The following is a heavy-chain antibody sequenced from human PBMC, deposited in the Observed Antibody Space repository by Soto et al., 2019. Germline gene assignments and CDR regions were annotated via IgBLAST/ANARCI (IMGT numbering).Heavy chain of an antibody. J-gene: IGHJ4*02. V-gene: IGHV5-10-1*01. CDR2: IDPSDSYT. CDR1: GYSFTSYW. CDR3: ARQPSPGDFDY. Sequence: PGDSLKISCKGSGYSFTSYWISWVRQMPGKGLDWMGRIDPSDSYTNYSPSFQGHVTISAXXXIXXXYXQXXXLXASDTAMYYCARQPSPGDFDYWGQGTLVTVSS.